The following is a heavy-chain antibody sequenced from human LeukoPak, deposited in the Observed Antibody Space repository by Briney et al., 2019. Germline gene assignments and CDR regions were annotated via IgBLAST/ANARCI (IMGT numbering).Heavy chain of an antibody. V-gene: IGHV4-59*01. CDR3: ASYGDYGFDY. CDR1: GGSISSSY. Sequence: SETLSLTCTVSGGSISSSYWSWIRQPPGKGLEWIGYIYYSGSTNYNPSLKSRVTISVDTSKNQFSLKLSSVTAADTAVYYCASYGDYGFDYWGQGTLVTVSS. D-gene: IGHD4-17*01. CDR2: IYYSGST. J-gene: IGHJ4*02.